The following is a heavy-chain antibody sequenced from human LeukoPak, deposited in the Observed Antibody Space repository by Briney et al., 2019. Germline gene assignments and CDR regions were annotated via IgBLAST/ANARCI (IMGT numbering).Heavy chain of an antibody. J-gene: IGHJ4*02. CDR2: ISAYNGNT. D-gene: IGHD2-21*02. Sequence: ASVKVSCKASGYTFTSYGISWVRQAPGQGLEWMGWISAYNGNTNYAQKLQGRVTMTTDTSTSTAYMELRSLRSDDTAVYYCARFSRCGGDRYYFDYWGQGTLVTVSS. V-gene: IGHV1-18*01. CDR1: GYTFTSYG. CDR3: ARFSRCGGDRYYFDY.